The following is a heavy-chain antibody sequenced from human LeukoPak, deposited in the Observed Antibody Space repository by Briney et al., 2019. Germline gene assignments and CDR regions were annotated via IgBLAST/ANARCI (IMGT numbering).Heavy chain of an antibody. D-gene: IGHD5-18*01. V-gene: IGHV4-30-2*01. CDR1: GGSIINGGHY. J-gene: IGHJ4*02. CDR3: ARDPNVDTAKVNYFDF. Sequence: SQTLSLTCTVSGGSIINGGHYWSWIRQPPGKGLEWIGYVHHSGRTYYNPSLKSRVTISVDMSRNQFSLKLNSVTAADTAVYYCARDPNVDTAKVNYFDFWGQGTLVTVSS. CDR2: VHHSGRT.